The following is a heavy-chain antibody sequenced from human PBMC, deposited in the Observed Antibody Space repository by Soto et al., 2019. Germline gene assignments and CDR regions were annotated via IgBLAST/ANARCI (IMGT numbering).Heavy chain of an antibody. CDR3: AKVRGYHYDTSGYYSDDH. J-gene: IGHJ4*02. Sequence: GGSLRLSCAASGFTFTNYAMSWARQAPGKGLEWVSAISGSGGSTYYADSVKGRFTISRDNSKNTVHLQMNSLRADDTAVYYCAKVRGYHYDTSGYYSDDHCGQGTLVTVSS. V-gene: IGHV3-23*01. CDR2: ISGSGGST. D-gene: IGHD3-22*01. CDR1: GFTFTNYA.